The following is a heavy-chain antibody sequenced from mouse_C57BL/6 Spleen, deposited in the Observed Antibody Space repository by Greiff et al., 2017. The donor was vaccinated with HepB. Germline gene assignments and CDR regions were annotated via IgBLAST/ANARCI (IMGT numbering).Heavy chain of an antibody. V-gene: IGHV1-82*01. CDR2: IYPGDGDT. D-gene: IGHD1-1*01. Sequence: QVQLQQSGPELVKPGASVKISCKASGYAFSSSWMNWVKQRPGKGLEWIGRIYPGDGDTNYNGKFKGKATLTADKSSSTAYMQLSSLTSEDSAVYFCARNHYYGSSPFAYWGQGTLVTVSA. CDR3: ARNHYYGSSPFAY. CDR1: GYAFSSSW. J-gene: IGHJ3*01.